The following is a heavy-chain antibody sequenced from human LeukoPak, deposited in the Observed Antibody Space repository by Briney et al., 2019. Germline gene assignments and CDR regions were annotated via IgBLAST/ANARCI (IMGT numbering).Heavy chain of an antibody. CDR3: ARGGTSAVNVYYYYYDMDV. CDR2: IYSTSSA. CDR1: GFTVSSNY. Sequence: GGSLRLSCVASGFTVSSNYMTWVRQAPGEGLEWVSVIYSTSSAYYADSMKGRFTISRDNSKNTVYLQMNSLRAEDMAVYYCARGGTSAVNVYYYYYDMDVWGQGTTVIVSS. J-gene: IGHJ6*02. V-gene: IGHV3-66*01. D-gene: IGHD6-13*01.